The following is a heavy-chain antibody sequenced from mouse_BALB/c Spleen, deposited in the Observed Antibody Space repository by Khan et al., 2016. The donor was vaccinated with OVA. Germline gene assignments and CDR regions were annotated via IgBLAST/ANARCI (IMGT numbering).Heavy chain of an antibody. V-gene: IGHV3-2*02. Sequence: EVELVESGPGLVKPSQSLSLTCTVTGYSITSGYGWNWLRQFPGNKLEWMGFISYSGSSNYNPSLKSRITITRSTSKYQIFLQLNTVTTEDTAAYYCARTARIKYWGQGTTLTVSS. CDR3: ARTARIKY. CDR2: ISYSGSS. D-gene: IGHD1-2*01. CDR1: GYSITSGYG. J-gene: IGHJ2*01.